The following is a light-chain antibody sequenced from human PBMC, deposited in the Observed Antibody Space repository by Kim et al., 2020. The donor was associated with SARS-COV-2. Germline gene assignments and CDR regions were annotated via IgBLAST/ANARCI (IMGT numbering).Light chain of an antibody. Sequence: GQKVTISCSGSSSNIGKNYVSWYQQVPGTAPKLLIYDNNERPSGIPDRFSGSKSGTSATLGITGLQTGDEADFYCGTWDSSLNELVFGGGTQLTFL. CDR1: SSNIGKNY. CDR3: GTWDSSLNELV. V-gene: IGLV1-51*01. J-gene: IGLJ2*01. CDR2: DNN.